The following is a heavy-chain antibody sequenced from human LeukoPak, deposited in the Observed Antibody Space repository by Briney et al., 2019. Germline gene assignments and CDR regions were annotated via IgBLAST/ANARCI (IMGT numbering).Heavy chain of an antibody. CDR2: TCYRSKWNN. CDR1: GDSVSSNSAA. D-gene: IGHD4-17*01. Sequence: SQTLSLTCTISGDSVSSNSAAWNWISQSPSRGLDWLGRTCYRSKWNNDFTVSVKSRITINPDTSKNQFSLQLNSVPSEDTAVYYCGRDRYGDYSFDYWGQGNLGTVSS. J-gene: IGHJ4*02. CDR3: GRDRYGDYSFDY. V-gene: IGHV6-1*01.